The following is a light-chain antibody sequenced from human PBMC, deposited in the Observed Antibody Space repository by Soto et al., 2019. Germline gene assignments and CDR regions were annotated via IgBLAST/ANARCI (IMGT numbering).Light chain of an antibody. J-gene: IGKJ1*01. V-gene: IGKV1-5*03. CDR1: QYIHNY. CDR2: EAA. CDR3: QQSNNYPWT. Sequence: DIQMTQSPSTLSASVGDRVTITCRASQYIHNYLAWYQQKPGEARKLLIYEAANLESGVPSRFSGSGTGTEFTLTISSLQPDDFATYYCQQSNNYPWTFGQGTRVEI.